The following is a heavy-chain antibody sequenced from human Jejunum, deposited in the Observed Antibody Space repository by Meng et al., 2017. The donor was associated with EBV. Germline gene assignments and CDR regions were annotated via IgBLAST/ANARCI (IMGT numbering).Heavy chain of an antibody. J-gene: IGHJ4*02. CDR1: GFTFSNYW. V-gene: IGHV3-74*01. CDR3: ARDVWGHYEPRFDY. D-gene: IGHD2-8*01. Sequence: EVQLVESGGGLVQPGGSLRRSCAASGFTFSNYWMPWVRQAPGKGLVWVSRIKSDGSSTSYVDSVKGRFTISRDNAKNTLYLQMNSLRAEDTAVYYCARDVWGHYEPRFDYWGQGTLFNVSS. CDR2: IKSDGSST.